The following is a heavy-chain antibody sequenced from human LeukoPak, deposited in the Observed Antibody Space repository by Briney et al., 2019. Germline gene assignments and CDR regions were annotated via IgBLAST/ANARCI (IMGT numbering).Heavy chain of an antibody. CDR3: AGKAGGIFSYYDSSGYYYFDY. Sequence: GGSLRLSCAACRFTFCSYWMHWLPQAPGKGRVGFSRINSDGSSTRYADSVKGRFTISRDNAKNTLYLQMNSLRAEDTAVYCCAGKAGGIFSYYDSSGYYYFDYWGQGTLVTVSS. D-gene: IGHD3-22*01. V-gene: IGHV3-74*01. J-gene: IGHJ4*02. CDR2: INSDGSST. CDR1: RFTFCSYW.